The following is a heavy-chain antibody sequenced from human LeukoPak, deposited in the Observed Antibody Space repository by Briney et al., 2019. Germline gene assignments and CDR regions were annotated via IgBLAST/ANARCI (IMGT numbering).Heavy chain of an antibody. CDR1: RGSISSSSYY. J-gene: IGHJ4*02. CDR3: ARHRRDSSAQKSFDS. CDR2: IYYSGST. V-gene: IGHV4-39*01. Sequence: SETLPLTCTVSRGSISSSSYYWGWIRQPPGKGLEWIGSIYYSGSTYYNPSIKSRVTISVDPSKNQFSLKLSCEPATDTSVNYCARHRRDSSAQKSFDSWGQGTLVTVSS. D-gene: IGHD3-22*01.